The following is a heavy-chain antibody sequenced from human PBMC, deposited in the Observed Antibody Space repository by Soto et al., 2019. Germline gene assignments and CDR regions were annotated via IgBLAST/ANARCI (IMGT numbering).Heavy chain of an antibody. CDR1: GFPFSEYY. D-gene: IGHD1-7*01. V-gene: IGHV3-11*06. CDR3: ARGGVYNWNYGID. CDR2: ISGSSTFT. Sequence: QVSLVESGGGLVKPGGSLRLSCAASGFPFSEYYMSWIRQAPGKGPEWVSYISGSSTFTKYADSVKGRFTISRDNAKNSVHLYMNSLSAEDTAVYYCARGGVYNWNYGIDWGQGTLVTVSS. J-gene: IGHJ4*02.